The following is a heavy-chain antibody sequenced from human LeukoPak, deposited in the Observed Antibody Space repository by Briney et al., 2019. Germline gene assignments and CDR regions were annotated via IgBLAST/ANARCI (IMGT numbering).Heavy chain of an antibody. D-gene: IGHD3-22*01. J-gene: IGHJ5*02. CDR3: ARRVVIGFRWFDP. CDR1: GGSISCSSYY. Sequence: PSETLSLTCTVSGGSISCSSYYWGWIRQPPGKGLEWIGSIYYSGSTYYNPSLKSRVTISVDTSKNQFSLKLSSVTAADTAVYYCARRVVIGFRWFDPWGQGTLVTVSS. V-gene: IGHV4-39*01. CDR2: IYYSGST.